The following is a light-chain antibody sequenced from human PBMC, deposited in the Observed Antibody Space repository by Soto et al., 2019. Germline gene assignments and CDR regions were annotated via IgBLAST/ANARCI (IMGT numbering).Light chain of an antibody. CDR1: QSISTY. CDR3: QQYNSYSRT. Sequence: DIQMTQSPSSLSASVGDRVTITCRASQSISTYLNWYQQKPGKAPKLLIYDASSLESGVPSRFSGSESGTEFTLTISSLQPDDFATYYCQQYNSYSRTFGRGTKVHIK. CDR2: DAS. J-gene: IGKJ1*01. V-gene: IGKV1-5*01.